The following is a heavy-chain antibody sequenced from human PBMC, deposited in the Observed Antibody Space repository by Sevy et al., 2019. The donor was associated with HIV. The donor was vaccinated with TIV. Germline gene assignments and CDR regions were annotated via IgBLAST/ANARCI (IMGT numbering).Heavy chain of an antibody. CDR1: GYSFTSYE. Sequence: ASVKVSCKASGYSFTSYEIHWVRQAPGQGLEWMGIINPSGGSTSCAQKFQDRVTMIRDTSTTTVYMELSSLRSEDTAVYLCARLRACGGDCYYYDFWGQGTLVTVSS. D-gene: IGHD2-21*02. V-gene: IGHV1-46*01. J-gene: IGHJ4*02. CDR3: ARLRACGGDCYYYDF. CDR2: INPSGGST.